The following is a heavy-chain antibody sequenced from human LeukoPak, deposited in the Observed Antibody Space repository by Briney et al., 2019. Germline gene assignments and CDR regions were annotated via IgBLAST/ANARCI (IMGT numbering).Heavy chain of an antibody. CDR2: IYPGDSDT. V-gene: IGHV5-51*01. D-gene: IGHD6-13*01. Sequence: PGGSLRLSCAASGFTLSSNYMSWVRQAPGKGLEWMGIIYPGDSDTRYSPSFQGQVTISADKSISTAYLQWSSLKASDRAMYYCARRGGSWYGNWFDPWGQGTLVTVSS. CDR3: ARRGGSWYGNWFDP. CDR1: GFTLSSNY. J-gene: IGHJ5*02.